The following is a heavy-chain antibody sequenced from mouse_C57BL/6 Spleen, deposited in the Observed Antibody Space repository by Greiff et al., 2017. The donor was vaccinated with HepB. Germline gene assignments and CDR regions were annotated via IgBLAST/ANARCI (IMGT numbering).Heavy chain of an antibody. CDR1: GYAFSSSW. CDR2: IYPGDGDT. Sequence: QVQLQQSGPELVKPGASVKISCKASGYAFSSSWMNWVKQRPGKGLEWIGRIYPGDGDTNYNGKFKGKATLTADKSSSTAYMQLSSLTSEDSAVYFSARADSNLSMDDWGQGTSVTVSS. J-gene: IGHJ4*01. D-gene: IGHD2-5*01. CDR3: ARADSNLSMDD. V-gene: IGHV1-82*01.